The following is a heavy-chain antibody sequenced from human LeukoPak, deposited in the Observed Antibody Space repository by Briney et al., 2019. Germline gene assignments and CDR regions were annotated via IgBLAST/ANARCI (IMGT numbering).Heavy chain of an antibody. CDR2: INHSGST. CDR3: ARKKGNSSGPNYYYYYMDV. J-gene: IGHJ6*03. CDR1: GGSFSGYY. D-gene: IGHD6-25*01. Sequence: SETLSLTCAVYGGSFSGYYWSWIRQPPGKGLEWIGEINHSGSTNYNPSLKSRVTISVDTSKNQFSLKLSSVTAADTAVYYCARKKGNSSGPNYYYYYMDVWGKGTTVTISS. V-gene: IGHV4-34*01.